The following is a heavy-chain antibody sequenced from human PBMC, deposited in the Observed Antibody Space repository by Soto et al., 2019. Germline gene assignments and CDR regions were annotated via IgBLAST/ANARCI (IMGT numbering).Heavy chain of an antibody. CDR3: ARGQLLWFGELSIESGCFDA. J-gene: IGHJ5*02. CDR1: GYTFTGYY. V-gene: IGHV1-2*04. CDR2: INPNSGGT. D-gene: IGHD3-10*01. Sequence: QVQLVQSGAEVKKPGASVKVSCKASGYTFTGYYMHWVRQAPGQGLEWMGWINPNSGGTNYAQKFQGWVTMTRDTSSSTAYMELSRVRSDDTAVYYCARGQLLWFGELSIESGCFDAWGQGTLVTVS.